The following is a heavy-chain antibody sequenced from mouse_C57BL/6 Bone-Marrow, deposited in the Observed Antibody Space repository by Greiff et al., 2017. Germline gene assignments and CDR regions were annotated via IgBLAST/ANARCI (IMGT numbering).Heavy chain of an antibody. CDR2: INPSTGGT. D-gene: IGHD1-2*01. Sequence: VQLKESGPELVKPGASVKISCKASGYSFTGYYMNWVQQSPEKSLEWIGEINPSTGGTTYNQKFKAKATLTVDKSSSTAYMQLKSLTSEDSAVYYWARWEWGPAFWYWGQGTLVTVSA. J-gene: IGHJ3*01. CDR1: GYSFTGYY. V-gene: IGHV1-42*01. CDR3: ARWEWGPAFWY.